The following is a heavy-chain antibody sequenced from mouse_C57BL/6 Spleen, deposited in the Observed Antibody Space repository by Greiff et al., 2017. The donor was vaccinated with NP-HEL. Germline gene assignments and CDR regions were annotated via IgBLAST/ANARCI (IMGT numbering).Heavy chain of an antibody. D-gene: IGHD1-1*01. Sequence: QVTLKVSGPGILQSSQTLSLTCSFSGFSLSTSGMGVSWIRQPSGKGLEWLAHIYWDDDKRYNPSLKSRLTISKDTSRNQVFLKITSVDTADTATYYCARSEIITTVVGDYYAMDYWGQGTSVTVSS. V-gene: IGHV8-12*01. CDR2: IYWDDDK. J-gene: IGHJ4*01. CDR1: GFSLSTSGMG. CDR3: ARSEIITTVVGDYYAMDY.